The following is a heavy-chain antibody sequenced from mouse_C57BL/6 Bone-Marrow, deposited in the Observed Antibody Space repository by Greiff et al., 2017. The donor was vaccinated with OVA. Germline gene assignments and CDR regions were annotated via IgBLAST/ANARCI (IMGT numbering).Heavy chain of an antibody. D-gene: IGHD2-2*01. CDR2: ISYDGSN. Sequence: DVKLVESGPGLVKPSQSLSLTCSVTGYSITSGYYWNWIRQFPGNKLEWMGYISYDGSNNYNPTLKNRISITRDTSKNQFFLKLNSVTTEDTATYYCARGVWLRYWYFDVWGTGTTVTVSS. CDR1: GYSITSGYY. V-gene: IGHV3-6*01. CDR3: ARGVWLRYWYFDV. J-gene: IGHJ1*03.